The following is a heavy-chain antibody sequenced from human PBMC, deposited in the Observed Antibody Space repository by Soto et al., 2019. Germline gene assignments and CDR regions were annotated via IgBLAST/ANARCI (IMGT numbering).Heavy chain of an antibody. J-gene: IGHJ5*02. CDR1: GFTFSSYA. CDR3: VKDNAWDTGRSYNWFDP. CDR2: ISGSGGRI. V-gene: IGHV3-23*01. D-gene: IGHD5-18*01. Sequence: GGSLRLSCAASGFTFSSYAMNWVRQAPGKGLEWVSVISGSGGRIYYADSVEGRFTISRDNSKNKLYLQMNSLRAEDTDVYVCVKDNAWDTGRSYNWFDPWGQGTLVTVSS.